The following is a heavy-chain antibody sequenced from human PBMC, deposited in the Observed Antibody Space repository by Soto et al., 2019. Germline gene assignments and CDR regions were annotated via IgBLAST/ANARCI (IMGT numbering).Heavy chain of an antibody. CDR3: TRGYSGLSIYAFDV. D-gene: IGHD3-3*02. Sequence: GSLRLSCVGSGFTFSDHYIDWVRQSPGLGLEWVGRSSNKADSYTTEYAAAVKDRFTISRDDSKNSLFLQMSGLKTEDTAVYSCTRGYSGLSIYAFDVWGQGTMVTVSS. CDR1: GFTFSDHY. CDR2: SSNKADSYTT. V-gene: IGHV3-72*01. J-gene: IGHJ3*01.